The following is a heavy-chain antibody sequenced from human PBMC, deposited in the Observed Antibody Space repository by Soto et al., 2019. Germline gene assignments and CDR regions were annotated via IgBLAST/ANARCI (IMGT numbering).Heavy chain of an antibody. CDR1: GFTFSTYW. J-gene: IGHJ6*02. CDR3: ARDAYYDMGV. V-gene: IGHV3-74*01. CDR2: INSDGSTT. Sequence: EVQLVESGGGLVQPGGSLRLSCAASGFTFSTYWMHWVRQAPGKGLVWVSRINSDGSTTNYADSVKGRFTISRDNAKNTLYLQMSSLRAEDTAVYYCARDAYYDMGVWGQGTTVTVSS.